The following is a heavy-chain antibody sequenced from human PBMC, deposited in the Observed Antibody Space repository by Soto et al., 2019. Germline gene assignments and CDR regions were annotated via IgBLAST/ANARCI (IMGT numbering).Heavy chain of an antibody. V-gene: IGHV4-31*03. Sequence: QVQLQESGPGLVKPSQTLSLTCTVSGGSISSGGYYWSWIRQHPGKGLEWIGYIYYSGSTYYNPSLKSRVTISVDTSKNQFSLKLSSVTAADTAVYYCARVGDIVVVPAPWFDPWGQGTLVTVSS. CDR3: ARVGDIVVVPAPWFDP. CDR2: IYYSGST. D-gene: IGHD2-2*01. J-gene: IGHJ5*02. CDR1: GGSISSGGYY.